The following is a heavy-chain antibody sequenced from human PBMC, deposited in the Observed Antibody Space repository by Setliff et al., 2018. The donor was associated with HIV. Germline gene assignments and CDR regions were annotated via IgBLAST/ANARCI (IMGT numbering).Heavy chain of an antibody. D-gene: IGHD1-26*01. Sequence: GGSLRLSCAASGFIFSDYYMSWIRQAPGKGLEWVSYISSSGSTIYYADSVKGRFTISRDNAKNSLYLQMNSLRAEDRAVYYCARVRSGSNSYFDYRGQGTLVTVSS. V-gene: IGHV3-11*04. J-gene: IGHJ4*02. CDR1: GFIFSDYY. CDR2: ISSSGSTI. CDR3: ARVRSGSNSYFDY.